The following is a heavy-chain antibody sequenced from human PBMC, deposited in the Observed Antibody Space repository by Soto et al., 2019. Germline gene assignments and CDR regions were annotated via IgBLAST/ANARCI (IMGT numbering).Heavy chain of an antibody. D-gene: IGHD1-26*01. CDR3: ARGGYSVVGATGY. J-gene: IGHJ4*02. CDR1: GYTFTDYG. Sequence: QVQLVQSGAEVKMPGASVKVSCKASGYTFTDYGINWVRQATGQGLEWMGWMNAKSGDTVYAQKFQGRVSMTRATAISTAYMELNSLKSEDTAVYYCARGGYSVVGATGYWGQGTLVTVSS. V-gene: IGHV1-8*01. CDR2: MNAKSGDT.